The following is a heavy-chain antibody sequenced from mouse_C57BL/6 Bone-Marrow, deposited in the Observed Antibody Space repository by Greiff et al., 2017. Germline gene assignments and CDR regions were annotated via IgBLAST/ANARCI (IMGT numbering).Heavy chain of an antibody. J-gene: IGHJ2*01. Sequence: VQLQQSGAELVRPGASVKLSCRASGYTFTDYYINWVKQRPGQGLEWIARLYPGSGNTYYNEKFKGKATLTAEKSSSTAYMQLSSLTSEDSAVYFCARETYGSREYYFDDWGQGTTLTVSS. CDR3: ARETYGSREYYFDD. D-gene: IGHD1-1*01. V-gene: IGHV1-76*01. CDR2: LYPGSGNT. CDR1: GYTFTDYY.